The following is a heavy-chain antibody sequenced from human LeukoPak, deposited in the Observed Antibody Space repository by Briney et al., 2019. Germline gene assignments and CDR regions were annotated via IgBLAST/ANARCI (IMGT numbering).Heavy chain of an antibody. J-gene: IGHJ4*02. CDR2: VYYSGST. D-gene: IGHD2-2*01. CDR1: GGSISTYY. V-gene: IGHV4-59*08. Sequence: SETLSLTCTVSGGSISTYYWSWIRQPPGKRLEWIGYVYYSGSTKYNSSLKSRVNISIDTSKNQFSLKLSSVTAADTAVYYCARHLRSPAASVYFDYWGQGTLVTVSS. CDR3: ARHLRSPAASVYFDY.